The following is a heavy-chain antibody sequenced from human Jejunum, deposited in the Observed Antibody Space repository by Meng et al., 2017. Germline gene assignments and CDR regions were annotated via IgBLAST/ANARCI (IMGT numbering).Heavy chain of an antibody. D-gene: IGHD5-12*01. Sequence: SGPTLVKPTQTLTLTCTFSGFSLSTVGEAVGWIRQPPGKALDWLALTYWDDDKRYSPSLKSRLTITKDTSKNQVVLTMAHMDPVDTATYYCAHRRRNSGYDNPYYFDFWGQGNLVNGAS. V-gene: IGHV2-5*02. CDR2: TYWDDDK. CDR3: AHRRRNSGYDNPYYFDF. CDR1: GFSLSTVGEA. J-gene: IGHJ4*02.